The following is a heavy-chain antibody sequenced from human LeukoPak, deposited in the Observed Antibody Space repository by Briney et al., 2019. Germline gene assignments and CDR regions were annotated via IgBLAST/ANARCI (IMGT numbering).Heavy chain of an antibody. V-gene: IGHV3-23*01. D-gene: IGHD1-14*01. CDR1: GGSFSGYY. J-gene: IGHJ4*02. CDR2: ISGSGGST. CDR3: AKDPPRREPSVSDY. Sequence: ETLSLTCAVYGGSFSGYYWSWIRQPPGKGLEWVSAISGSGGSTYYADSVKGRFTISRDNSKNTLYLQMNSLRAEDTAVYYCAKDPPRREPSVSDYWGQGTLVTVSS.